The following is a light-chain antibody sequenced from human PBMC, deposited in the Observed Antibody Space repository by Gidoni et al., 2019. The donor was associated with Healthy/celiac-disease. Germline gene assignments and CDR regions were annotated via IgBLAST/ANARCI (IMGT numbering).Light chain of an antibody. Sequence: DIQLVQSPSTLSASVGDRVTLTGRASQSISIWLAWYQQKPGKAPKLLIYKASSLESGVPSRFSGSGSGTEFTLTISSLQPDDLATYYCQQYNSYSPTFGPGTKVEIK. CDR2: KAS. J-gene: IGKJ3*01. CDR3: QQYNSYSPT. V-gene: IGKV1-5*03. CDR1: QSISIW.